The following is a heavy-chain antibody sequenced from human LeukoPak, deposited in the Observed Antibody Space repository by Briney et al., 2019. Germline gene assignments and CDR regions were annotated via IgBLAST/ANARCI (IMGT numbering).Heavy chain of an antibody. J-gene: IGHJ5*02. D-gene: IGHD3-9*01. V-gene: IGHV1-46*01. CDR2: INPSGGST. Sequence: ASVKVSCKASGYTFTSYYTHWVRQAPGQGLEWMGIINPSGGSTSYAQKFQGRVTMTRDTSTSTVYMELSSLRSEDTAVYYCARIRLAGGFDPWGQGTLVTVSS. CDR1: GYTFTSYY. CDR3: ARIRLAGGFDP.